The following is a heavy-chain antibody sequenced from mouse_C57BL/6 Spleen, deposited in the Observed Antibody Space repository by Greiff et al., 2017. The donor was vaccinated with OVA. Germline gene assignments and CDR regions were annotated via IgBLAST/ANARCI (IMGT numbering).Heavy chain of an antibody. CDR3: ARNYYGISDGPFDY. J-gene: IGHJ2*01. Sequence: QVQLQQPGAELVMPGASVKLSCKASGYTFTSYWMHWVKQRPGQGLEWIGEIDPSDSYTNYNQKFKGKSTLTVDKSSSTAYMQLSSLTSEDSAVYYCARNYYGISDGPFDYWGQGTTLTVSS. CDR1: GYTFTSYW. V-gene: IGHV1-69*01. D-gene: IGHD1-1*01. CDR2: IDPSDSYT.